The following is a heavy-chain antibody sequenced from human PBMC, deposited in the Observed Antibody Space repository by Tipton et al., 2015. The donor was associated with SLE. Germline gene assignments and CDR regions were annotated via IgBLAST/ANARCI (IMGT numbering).Heavy chain of an antibody. Sequence: TLSLTCTVSGGSVGSGSYYWSWIRQPPGKGLEWIGYIYYSGSTNYNPSLKSRVTISVDTSKNQFSLKLSSVTAADTAVYYCARYWNGKNAGFDIWGQGTMVTVSS. CDR2: IYYSGST. J-gene: IGHJ3*02. CDR1: GGSVGSGSYY. V-gene: IGHV4-61*01. D-gene: IGHD1-1*01. CDR3: ARYWNGKNAGFDI.